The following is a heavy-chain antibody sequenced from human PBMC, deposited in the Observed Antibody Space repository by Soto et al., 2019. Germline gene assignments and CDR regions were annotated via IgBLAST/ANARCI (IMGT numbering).Heavy chain of an antibody. V-gene: IGHV4-30-4*01. CDR2: IYYSGST. CDR3: VRSSSWQTTLAY. D-gene: IGHD6-13*01. J-gene: IGHJ4*02. Sequence: SETLSLTCTVSGGSISSGDYYWSWIRQPPGKGLEWIGYIYYSGSTYYNPSLKSRVTISVDTSKNQFSLKLSSVTAADTAVYYCVRSSSWQTTLAYWGQGTLVTVSS. CDR1: GGSISSGDYY.